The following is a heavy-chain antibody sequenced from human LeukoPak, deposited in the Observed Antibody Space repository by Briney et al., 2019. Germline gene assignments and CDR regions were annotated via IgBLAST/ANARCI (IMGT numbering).Heavy chain of an antibody. Sequence: GGSLRLSCAASGFTFSSYWMTWVRQAPGKGLEWVANIKQDGSEKYHVDSVKGRFTISRDNAKNSLYLQMNSLRAEDTAAYYCARDTGCSGGTCYSFYDYWGQGTLVTVSS. J-gene: IGHJ4*02. CDR3: ARDTGCSGGTCYSFYDY. CDR1: GFTFSSYW. D-gene: IGHD2-15*01. CDR2: IKQDGSEK. V-gene: IGHV3-7*01.